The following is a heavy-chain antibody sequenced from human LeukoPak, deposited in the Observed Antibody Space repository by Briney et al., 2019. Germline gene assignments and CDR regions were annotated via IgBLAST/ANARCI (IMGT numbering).Heavy chain of an antibody. D-gene: IGHD6-19*01. CDR2: ISGGGAGT. CDR1: GFTFSSYA. V-gene: IGHV3-23*01. CDR3: AKEAGYSSGWYDY. J-gene: IGHJ4*02. Sequence: GGSLRLSCAASGFTFSSYAMSWVRQAPGKGLEWVSGISGGGAGTYYADSVTGRFTVSRDNSKNTLYLQMNSLRAADTAAYYCAKEAGYSSGWYDYWGQGTLVTVSS.